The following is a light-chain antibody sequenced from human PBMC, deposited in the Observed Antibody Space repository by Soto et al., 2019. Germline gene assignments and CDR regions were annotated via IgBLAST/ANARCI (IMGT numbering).Light chain of an antibody. CDR3: SSYTDNRNVL. V-gene: IGLV2-14*03. CDR1: SSDVGGHSS. Sequence: QSALTQPASVSGSPGQSITVSCTGTSSDVGGHSSVSWYQHHPDKAPKLIIYDVHNRPSGVSNRFSGSKSGTTASLTISGLQAEDEADDYCSSYTDNRNVLFGGGTKVTVL. CDR2: DVH. J-gene: IGLJ2*01.